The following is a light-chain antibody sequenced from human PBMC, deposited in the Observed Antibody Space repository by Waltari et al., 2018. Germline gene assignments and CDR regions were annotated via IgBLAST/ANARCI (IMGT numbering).Light chain of an antibody. CDR3: SSYIDSTTLEL. V-gene: IGLV2-14*03. Sequence: QSALTQPASVSGSPGQSITIPCTGTSSDLGSYNYLSSYQQHPGKAPKLIIYDVSHRPSGVATRLSCAKSGNKASLPISGRQAEDEADYYCSSYIDSTTLELFGGGTSLTVL. J-gene: IGLJ2*01. CDR1: SSDLGSYNY. CDR2: DVS.